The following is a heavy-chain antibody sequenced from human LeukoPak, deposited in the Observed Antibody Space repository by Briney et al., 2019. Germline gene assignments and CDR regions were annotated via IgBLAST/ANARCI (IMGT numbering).Heavy chain of an antibody. CDR3: ARMGDYYDSSDY. Sequence: ASVTVSCKASGYTFTSYGISWVRQAPGQGLEWMGWISAYSGNTNYAQKLQGRVTMTTDTSTSTAYMELRSLRSDDTAVYYCARMGDYYDSSDYWGQGTLVTVSS. V-gene: IGHV1-18*01. CDR2: ISAYSGNT. CDR1: GYTFTSYG. D-gene: IGHD3-22*01. J-gene: IGHJ4*02.